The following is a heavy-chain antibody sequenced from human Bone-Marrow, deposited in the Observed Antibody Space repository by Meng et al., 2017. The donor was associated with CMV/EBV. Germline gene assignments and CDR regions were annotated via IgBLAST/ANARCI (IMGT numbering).Heavy chain of an antibody. CDR1: GFTFSSYW. J-gene: IGHJ6*02. D-gene: IGHD2-2*03. Sequence: GESLKISCAASGFTFSSYWMSWVRQAPGKGLEWVAFIRYDGSNKYYADSVKGRFTISRDNSKNTLYLQMNSLRAEDTAVYYCARDRGYCSSTSCSAYYYYGMDVWGQGTTVTVSS. CDR2: IRYDGSNK. CDR3: ARDRGYCSSTSCSAYYYYGMDV. V-gene: IGHV3-30*02.